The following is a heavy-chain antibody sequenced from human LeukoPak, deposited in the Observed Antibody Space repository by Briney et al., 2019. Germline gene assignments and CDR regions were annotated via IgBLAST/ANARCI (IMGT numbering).Heavy chain of an antibody. D-gene: IGHD1-26*01. J-gene: IGHJ3*02. V-gene: IGHV1-2*02. CDR2: INPNSGGT. CDR1: GYTFTGYY. Sequence: ASVKVSCKASGYTFTGYYIHWVRQAPGQGLEWMGWINPNSGGTNYAQKFQGRVTMTRDTSISTAYMELSRLRSNDTAMYYCYRPAGATGDAFDIWGQGTMVTVSS. CDR3: YRPAGATGDAFDI.